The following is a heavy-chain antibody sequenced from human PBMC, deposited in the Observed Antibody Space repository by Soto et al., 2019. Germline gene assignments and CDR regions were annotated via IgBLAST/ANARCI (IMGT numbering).Heavy chain of an antibody. D-gene: IGHD3-9*01. CDR1: GFTFSSYA. J-gene: IGHJ4*02. CDR2: ISGSGGST. CDR3: AKGTSYYDILTGYYSRFFDY. Sequence: GGSLRLSCAASGFTFSSYAMSWVRQAPGKGLEWVSAISGSGGSTYYADSVKGRFTISRDNSKNTLYLQMNSLRAEDTAVYYCAKGTSYYDILTGYYSRFFDYWGQGTLVTVSS. V-gene: IGHV3-23*01.